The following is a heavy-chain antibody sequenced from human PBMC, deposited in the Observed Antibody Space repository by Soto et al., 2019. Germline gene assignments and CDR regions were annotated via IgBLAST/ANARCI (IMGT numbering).Heavy chain of an antibody. CDR3: ARGGGRYSF. CDR2: INHSGST. CDR1: GGSFSGYY. V-gene: IGHV4-34*01. Sequence: QVQLQQWGAGLLKPSETLSLTRAVYGGSFSGYYWSWIRQPPGKGLEWIGEINHSGSTNYNPSLKSRVTISVDTSKNQFALKLSSVTAADTAVYYCARGGGRYSFWGQGTLVTVSS. D-gene: IGHD2-15*01. J-gene: IGHJ4*02.